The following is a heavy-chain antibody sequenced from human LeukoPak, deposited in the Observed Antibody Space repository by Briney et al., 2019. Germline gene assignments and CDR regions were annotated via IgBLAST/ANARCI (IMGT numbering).Heavy chain of an antibody. V-gene: IGHV5-51*01. J-gene: IGHJ4*02. CDR3: AKGTLFGGFDY. CDR2: IYPGDSDT. CDR1: GYDFTNYW. D-gene: IGHD3-10*01. Sequence: GESLKISCKGSGYDFTNYWIGWVRQMPGKGLEWMGIIYPGDSDTRYSPSFQGHVTITADKSIRTAYLQWNSLRASDTAMYYCAKGTLFGGFDYWGQGSLVTVSS.